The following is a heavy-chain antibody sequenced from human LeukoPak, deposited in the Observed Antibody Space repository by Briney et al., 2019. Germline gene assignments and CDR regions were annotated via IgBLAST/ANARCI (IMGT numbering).Heavy chain of an antibody. J-gene: IGHJ3*02. Sequence: SETLSLTCTVSGGSISSGGYYWSWIRQHPGKGLEWIGYIYYSGSTYYNPSLKSRVTISVDTSKNPFSLKLSSVTAADTAVYYSARDSRRIVNYDSSGYYYSHAFDIWGQGTMVTVSS. V-gene: IGHV4-31*03. CDR3: ARDSRRIVNYDSSGYYYSHAFDI. CDR1: GGSISSGGYY. D-gene: IGHD3-22*01. CDR2: IYYSGST.